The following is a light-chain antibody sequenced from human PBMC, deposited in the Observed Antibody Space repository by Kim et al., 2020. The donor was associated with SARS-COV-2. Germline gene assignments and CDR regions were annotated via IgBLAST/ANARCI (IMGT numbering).Light chain of an antibody. Sequence: SYELTQPPSVSVAPGETARITCGGNNIGTKNVHWYQQKPGQAPVLVIYYDTVRPSGIPERFSGSNSGNTATLTISRVEAGDEADFYCQVWDTSSDHYVFG. CDR3: QVWDTSSDHYV. CDR2: YDT. V-gene: IGLV3-21*04. J-gene: IGLJ1*01. CDR1: NIGTKN.